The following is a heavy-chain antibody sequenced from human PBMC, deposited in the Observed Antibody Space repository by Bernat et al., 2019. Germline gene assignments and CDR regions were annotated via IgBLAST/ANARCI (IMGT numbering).Heavy chain of an antibody. CDR1: GFTFISYW. D-gene: IGHD3-3*01. CDR2: INSDGSGT. CDR3: AREFVTIFGVNYYQYGMDV. J-gene: IGHJ6*02. Sequence: EVQLVESGGGLVQPGGSLRLSCAASGFTFISYWMHWVRQAPGKGLVWVSRINSDGSGTRYADSVKGRFTISRDNAKNTLYLQMNSLRAEDTAVYYCAREFVTIFGVNYYQYGMDVWGQGTTVTVSS. V-gene: IGHV3-74*01.